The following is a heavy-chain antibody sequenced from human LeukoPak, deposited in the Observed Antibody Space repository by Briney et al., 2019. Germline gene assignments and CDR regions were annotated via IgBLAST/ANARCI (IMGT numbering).Heavy chain of an antibody. J-gene: IGHJ4*02. CDR3: ARTYYYDSSGFGY. CDR2: ISYDGSNK. Sequence: GGSLRLSCAASGFTFDDYAMHWVRQAPGRGLEWVAVISYDGSNKYYADSVKGRFTISRDNSKNTLYLQMNSLRAEDTAVYYCARTYYYDSSGFGYWGQGTLVTVSS. V-gene: IGHV3-30*04. CDR1: GFTFDDYA. D-gene: IGHD3-22*01.